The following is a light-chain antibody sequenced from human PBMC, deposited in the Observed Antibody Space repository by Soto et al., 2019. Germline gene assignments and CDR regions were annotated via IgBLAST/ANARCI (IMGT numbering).Light chain of an antibody. CDR2: EVN. CDR1: SSDVGHYDY. CDR3: SSYTTSSTLV. J-gene: IGLJ2*01. V-gene: IGLV2-14*01. Sequence: QSALTQPASVSGSPGQSITISCTGTSSDVGHYDYVSWYQQHPGRAPKLMIFEVNNRPSGVSNRFSGSKSGNTASLTISGLQAADEADYYCSSYTTSSTLVFGGGTKLTVL.